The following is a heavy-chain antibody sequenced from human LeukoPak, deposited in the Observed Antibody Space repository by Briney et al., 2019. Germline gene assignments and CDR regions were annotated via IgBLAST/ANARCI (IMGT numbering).Heavy chain of an antibody. V-gene: IGHV3-64*02. CDR3: ARVKMGVTVSDYYYYYMDV. CDR2: ITSNGAYT. D-gene: IGHD1-26*01. J-gene: IGHJ6*03. Sequence: PGGSLRLSCAASGFIFSDYTIHWVRQAPGKRLQSVSAITSNGAYTHYADSVQGRFTISRDNSRNAVFLQMGGLRIEDMAVYYCARVKMGVTVSDYYYYYMDVWGKGTTVTVSS. CDR1: GFIFSDYT.